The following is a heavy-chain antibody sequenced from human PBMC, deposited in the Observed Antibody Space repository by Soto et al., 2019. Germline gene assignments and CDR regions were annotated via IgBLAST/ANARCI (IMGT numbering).Heavy chain of an antibody. CDR3: ARVTATSPDAWLDP. J-gene: IGHJ5*02. V-gene: IGHV1-2*04. Sequence: QVQLVQSGAEVKKPGASVNVSCRASVYTFNDYFLHWVRQAPGQGLEWMGWINPNSGSTHFAEKFEGLVTMTRDASITTVYLVINRLRSDDTAVYSCARVTATSPDAWLDPWGQGNLVTVSS. CDR2: INPNSGST. CDR1: VYTFNDYF. D-gene: IGHD4-4*01.